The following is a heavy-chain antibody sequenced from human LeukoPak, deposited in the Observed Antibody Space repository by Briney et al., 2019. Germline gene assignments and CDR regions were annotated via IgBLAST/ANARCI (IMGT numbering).Heavy chain of an antibody. CDR2: IYYSGST. CDR1: GGSISSYY. CDR3: ARQRWVYAGPDY. V-gene: IGHV4-59*08. D-gene: IGHD2-8*01. Sequence: SETLSLTCAVSGGSISSYYWSWIRQPPGKGLEWSGYIYYSGSTNYNPSLKSRVTISVDTSKNQFSLKLTSVTAADTAVYYCARQRWVYAGPDYWGQGTLVTVS. J-gene: IGHJ4*02.